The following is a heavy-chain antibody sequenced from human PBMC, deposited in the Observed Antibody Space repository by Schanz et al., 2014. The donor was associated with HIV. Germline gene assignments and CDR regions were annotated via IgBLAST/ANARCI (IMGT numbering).Heavy chain of an antibody. J-gene: IGHJ3*02. CDR3: ASGRFDTVIWWGDAFLI. Sequence: QVQLVQSGAEMKKPGASVKVSCKASGYTFTSYGISWVRQAPGQGLEWMGGIIPIFGTTNYAQKFQGRVTITADESTSTAYMELSSLRSEDTAVYYCASGRFDTVIWWGDAFLIWGRGTMVTVSS. V-gene: IGHV1-69*13. D-gene: IGHD5-18*01. CDR2: IIPIFGTT. CDR1: GYTFTSYG.